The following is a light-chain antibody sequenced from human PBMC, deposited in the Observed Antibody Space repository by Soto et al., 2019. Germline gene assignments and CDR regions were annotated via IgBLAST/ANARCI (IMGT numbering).Light chain of an antibody. CDR2: AAS. CDR1: QSISSY. J-gene: IGKJ1*01. Sequence: DIQMTQSPSSLSASVGDRVTITCRASQSISSYLNWYQQKPGKAPKLLIYAASSLQSGVPSRFSGSGSGTDFTLTISILHPEDFATYYCQQSYSTRVTFGQGTKVDIK. V-gene: IGKV1-39*01. CDR3: QQSYSTRVT.